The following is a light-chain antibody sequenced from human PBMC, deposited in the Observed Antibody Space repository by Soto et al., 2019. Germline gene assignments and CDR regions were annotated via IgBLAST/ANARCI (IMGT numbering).Light chain of an antibody. CDR1: QSVSSSF. CDR3: HQYSSSSYT. CDR2: GAS. Sequence: EIVLTQSPGTLSLSPGERAALSCRASQSVSSSFLAWYQQKPGQAPRLLIYGASSRATGIPDRFSGSGSGTDFHLTISRLEPEDFAVYYCHQYSSSSYTFGQGTKLEIK. J-gene: IGKJ2*01. V-gene: IGKV3-20*01.